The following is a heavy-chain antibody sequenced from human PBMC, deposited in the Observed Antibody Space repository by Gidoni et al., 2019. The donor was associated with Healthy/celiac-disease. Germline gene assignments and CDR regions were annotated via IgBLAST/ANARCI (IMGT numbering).Heavy chain of an antibody. Sequence: PGKGLEWVAVISYDGSNKYYADSVKGRFTISRDNSKNTLYLQMNSLRAEDTAVYYCAKEDIVVVPAASVDDNWFDPWGQGTLVTVSS. CDR3: AKEDIVVVPAASVDDNWFDP. V-gene: IGHV3-30*18. J-gene: IGHJ5*02. D-gene: IGHD2-2*01. CDR2: ISYDGSNK.